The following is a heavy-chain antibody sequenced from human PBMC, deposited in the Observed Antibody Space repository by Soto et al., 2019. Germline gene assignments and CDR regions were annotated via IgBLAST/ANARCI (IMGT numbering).Heavy chain of an antibody. CDR2: VYHTGST. V-gene: IGHV4-4*09. Sequence: SETLSLTCDVSGASITTYYWSWIRQAPGKGLEWIGNVYHTGSTDYNSSLRSRVTISVDTSKMQVSLKLSSVTAADTAVYFCARGTPSPLIVRSSRGPWFDPWGQGTLVTVSS. CDR3: ARGTPSPLIVRSSRGPWFDP. CDR1: GASITTYY. D-gene: IGHD2-15*01. J-gene: IGHJ5*02.